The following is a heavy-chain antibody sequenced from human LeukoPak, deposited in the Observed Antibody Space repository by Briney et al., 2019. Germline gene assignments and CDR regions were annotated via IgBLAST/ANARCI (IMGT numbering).Heavy chain of an antibody. CDR2: IYTSGNT. CDR1: GDSISNYY. J-gene: IGHJ4*02. Sequence: SEILSLTCTFSGDSISNYYWSWIRQPAEKGLEWIGRIYTSGNTNYNPPLKSRVTMSVDTSKNQFSLKLTSVTAADAAVYYCARGSSGGYHYFDYWGQGILVTVSS. D-gene: IGHD3-10*01. CDR3: ARGSSGGYHYFDY. V-gene: IGHV4-4*07.